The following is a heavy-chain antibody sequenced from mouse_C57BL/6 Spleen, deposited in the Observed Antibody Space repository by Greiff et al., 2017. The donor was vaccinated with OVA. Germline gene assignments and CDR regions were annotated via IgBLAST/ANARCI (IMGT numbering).Heavy chain of an antibody. Sequence: QVQLQQSGAELVRPGSSVKLSCKASGYTFTSYWMHWVKQRPIQGLEWIGNIDPSDSENHYNQKFKDKATLTVDKSSSTAYMQLSSLTSEDSAVYYCARRRVTTWGAWFAYWGQGTLVTVSA. CDR1: GYTFTSYW. V-gene: IGHV1-52*01. D-gene: IGHD2-2*01. CDR2: IDPSDSEN. CDR3: ARRRVTTWGAWFAY. J-gene: IGHJ3*01.